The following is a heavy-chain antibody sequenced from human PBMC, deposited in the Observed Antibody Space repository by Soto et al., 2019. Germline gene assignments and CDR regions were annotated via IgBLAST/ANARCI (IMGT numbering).Heavy chain of an antibody. Sequence: GGSLKLSCAASGFTFSDYYMSWILQAPGKGLEWVSYISSSGSTIYYADSVKGRFTISRDNAKNSLYLQMNSLRAEDTAVYYCATRGAWGCSGGSCYEVHYGMDVWGQGTTVTVSS. J-gene: IGHJ6*02. D-gene: IGHD2-15*01. CDR2: ISSSGSTI. CDR3: ATRGAWGCSGGSCYEVHYGMDV. CDR1: GFTFSDYY. V-gene: IGHV3-11*01.